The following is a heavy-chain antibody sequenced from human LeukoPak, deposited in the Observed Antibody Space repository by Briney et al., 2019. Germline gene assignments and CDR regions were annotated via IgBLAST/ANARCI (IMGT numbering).Heavy chain of an antibody. V-gene: IGHV3-30*04. CDR3: AKESMVRGVISY. CDR2: ISYDGSNK. J-gene: IGHJ4*02. CDR1: GFTFSSYA. D-gene: IGHD3-10*01. Sequence: GGSLRLSCAASGFTFSSYAMHWVRQAPGKGLEWVALISYDGSNKYYADSVKGRFTISRDNSKNTLYLQMNSLRAEDTAVYYCAKESMVRGVISYWGQGTLVTVSS.